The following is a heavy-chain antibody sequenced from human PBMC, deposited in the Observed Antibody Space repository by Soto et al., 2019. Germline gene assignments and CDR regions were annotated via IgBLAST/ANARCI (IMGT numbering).Heavy chain of an antibody. CDR3: ATLFHYVSGSQGTFDY. D-gene: IGHD3-10*01. Sequence: GGSLRLSCVASGFTFSSYAMSWVRQAPGKGLEWVSTISGSGGSTYYADSVKGRFSISRDNSKNTLFLLMNSLRAEDTAVYYCATLFHYVSGSQGTFDYWGQGTLVTVSS. V-gene: IGHV3-23*01. CDR1: GFTFSSYA. J-gene: IGHJ4*02. CDR2: ISGSGGST.